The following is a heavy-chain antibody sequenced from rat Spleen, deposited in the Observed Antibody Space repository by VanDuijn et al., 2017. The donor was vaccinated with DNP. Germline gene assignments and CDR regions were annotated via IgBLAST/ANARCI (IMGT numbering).Heavy chain of an antibody. CDR2: IGYDGVGT. CDR3: ARHEDYSSYIYGFAY. V-gene: IGHV5-22*01. D-gene: IGHD1-2*01. CDR1: GFTFSDYY. J-gene: IGHJ3*01. Sequence: EVQLVESGGGLVQPGRSLKLSCTASGFTFSDYYMAWVRQAPTKGLECVAYIGYDGVGTYCGESVKGRFTISRDDAKNTQYLQMDSLRSEDTATYYCARHEDYSSYIYGFAYWGQGTLVTVSS.